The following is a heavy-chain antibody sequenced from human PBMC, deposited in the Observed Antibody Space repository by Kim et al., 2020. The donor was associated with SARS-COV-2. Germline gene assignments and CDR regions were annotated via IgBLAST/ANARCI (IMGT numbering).Heavy chain of an antibody. CDR3: AREANYDILTGYPDY. CDR2: INPSGGST. D-gene: IGHD3-9*01. Sequence: ASVKVSCKASGYTFTSYYMHWVRQAPGQGLEWMGIINPSGGSTSYAQKFQGRVTMTRDTSTSTVYMELSSLRSEDTAVYYCAREANYDILTGYPDYWGQGTLVTVSS. V-gene: IGHV1-46*01. J-gene: IGHJ4*02. CDR1: GYTFTSYY.